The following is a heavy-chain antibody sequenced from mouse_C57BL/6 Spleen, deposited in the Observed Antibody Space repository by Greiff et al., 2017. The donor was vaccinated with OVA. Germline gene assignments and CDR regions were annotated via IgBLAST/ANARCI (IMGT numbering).Heavy chain of an antibody. CDR1: GYTFTSYW. J-gene: IGHJ4*01. Sequence: QVQLKQPGAELVRPGTSVKLSCKASGYTFTSYWMHWVKQRPGQGLEWIGVIDPSDSYTNYNQKFKGKATLTVDTSSSTAYMQLSSLTSEDSAVYYCARFRGYAMDYWGQGTSVTVSS. CDR3: ARFRGYAMDY. CDR2: IDPSDSYT. V-gene: IGHV1-59*01.